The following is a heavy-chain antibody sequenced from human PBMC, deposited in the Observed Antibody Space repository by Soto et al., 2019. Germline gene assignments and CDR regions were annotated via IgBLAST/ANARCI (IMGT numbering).Heavy chain of an antibody. CDR3: AWGSGRYLDYFDY. CDR1: GFTVSSNY. Sequence: EVQLVESGGGLVQPGGSLRLSCAASGFTVSSNYMSWVRQAPGKGLEWVSVIYGDRTTYYANSVKGKFTISRDNSKNTLYLQMNSLRAEDTAVSYCAWGSGRYLDYFDYWGQGTLVAVSS. CDR2: IYGDRTT. V-gene: IGHV3-66*01. J-gene: IGHJ4*02. D-gene: IGHD3-10*01.